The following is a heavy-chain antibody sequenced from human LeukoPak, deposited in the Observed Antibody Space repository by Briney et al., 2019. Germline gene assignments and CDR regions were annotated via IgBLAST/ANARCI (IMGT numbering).Heavy chain of an antibody. V-gene: IGHV4-59*08. J-gene: IGHJ3*02. Sequence: NPSETLFLTCTVSGGSISSYYWTWIRQPPGKGLEWIGYIYNSESTNYNPSLKSRVTISVDTSKNQFSLKLSSVTAADTAVYYCARRRRIGAVGTDAFDIWGQGTMVTVSS. D-gene: IGHD6-13*01. CDR2: IYNSEST. CDR3: ARRRRIGAVGTDAFDI. CDR1: GGSISSYY.